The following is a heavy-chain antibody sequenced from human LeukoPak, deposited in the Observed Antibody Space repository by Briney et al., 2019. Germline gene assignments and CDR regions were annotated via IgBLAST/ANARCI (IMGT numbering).Heavy chain of an antibody. CDR1: GFTFSSYA. V-gene: IGHV3-23*01. CDR2: ISGSGGST. D-gene: IGHD3-10*01. J-gene: IGHJ5*02. CDR3: AKDPHEAFGELEPFLTRLNWFDP. Sequence: GGSLRLSCAASGFTFSSYAMSWVRQAPGKGLEWVSAISGSGGSTYYADSVKGRFTISRDNSKNTLYLQMNSLRAEDTAVYYCAKDPHEAFGELEPFLTRLNWFDPWGQGTLVTVSS.